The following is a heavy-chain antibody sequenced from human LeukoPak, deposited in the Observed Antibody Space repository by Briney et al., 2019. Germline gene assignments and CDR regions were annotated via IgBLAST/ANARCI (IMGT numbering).Heavy chain of an antibody. CDR3: ARVSGYSSSWLFDY. V-gene: IGHV3-23*01. Sequence: GGSLRLSCAASGFSFGDFAMTWVRQAPGKGLEWLSTITGSRGSSFYADSVKGRFTISRDNSINTLYLQMNSLRAEDTAIFYCARVSGYSSSWLFDYWGQGTLVTVSS. CDR2: ITGSRGSS. D-gene: IGHD6-13*01. CDR1: GFSFGDFA. J-gene: IGHJ4*02.